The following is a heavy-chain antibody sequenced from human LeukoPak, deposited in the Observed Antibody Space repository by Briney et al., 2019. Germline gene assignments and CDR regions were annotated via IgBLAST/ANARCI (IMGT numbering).Heavy chain of an antibody. J-gene: IGHJ4*02. CDR3: ARVGDGYNVNYFDY. Sequence: GGSLRLSCAASGFSFSNYAMTWVRQAPGKGLESVSYISSSSTVYYADFVKGRFTVSRDNAKNSLYLQMNSLRDEDTAVFYCARVGDGYNVNYFDYWGQGTLVTVSS. D-gene: IGHD5-24*01. V-gene: IGHV3-48*02. CDR1: GFSFSNYA. CDR2: ISSSSTV.